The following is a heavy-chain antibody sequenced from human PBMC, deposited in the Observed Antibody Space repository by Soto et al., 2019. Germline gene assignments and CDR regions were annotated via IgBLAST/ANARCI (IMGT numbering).Heavy chain of an antibody. CDR2: ISYDGSNK. D-gene: IGHD4-17*01. CDR3: AKEGYDYGDYGGGFDP. V-gene: IGHV3-30*18. Sequence: QVQLVESGGGVVQPGRSLRLSCAASGFTFSSYGMHWVRLAPGKGLEWVAVISYDGSNKYYADSVKGRFTISRDNSKNTLYLQMNSLRAEDTAVYYCAKEGYDYGDYGGGFDPWGQGTLVTVSS. J-gene: IGHJ5*02. CDR1: GFTFSSYG.